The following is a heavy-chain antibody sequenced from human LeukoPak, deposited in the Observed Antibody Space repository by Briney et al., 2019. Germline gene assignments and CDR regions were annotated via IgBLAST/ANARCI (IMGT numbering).Heavy chain of an antibody. V-gene: IGHV4-59*12. CDR1: GGSISSYY. CDR2: IYYSGST. D-gene: IGHD3-10*01. CDR3: SGADSSGHY. J-gene: IGHJ4*02. Sequence: PSETLSLTCTVSGGSISSYYWSWVRQPPGKGLEWIGYIYYSGSTNYNPSLKSRVTISVDTSKNQFSLKLSSVTAADTAVYYCSGADSSGHYWGQGTLVTVSS.